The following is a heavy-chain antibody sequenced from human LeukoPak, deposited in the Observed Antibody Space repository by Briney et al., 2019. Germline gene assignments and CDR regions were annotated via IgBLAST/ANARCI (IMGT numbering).Heavy chain of an antibody. D-gene: IGHD3-22*01. CDR2: IYWNDDK. Sequence: SGPTLVNPTQTLTLTCTFSGFSLSTSGVGVGWIRQPPGKALEWLALIYWNDDKRYSPSLKSRLTITKDTSKNQVVLTMTNMDPVDTATYYCAHGMCYYDSSGYYYGYDAFDIWGQGTMVTVSS. J-gene: IGHJ3*02. V-gene: IGHV2-5*01. CDR3: AHGMCYYDSSGYYYGYDAFDI. CDR1: GFSLSTSGVG.